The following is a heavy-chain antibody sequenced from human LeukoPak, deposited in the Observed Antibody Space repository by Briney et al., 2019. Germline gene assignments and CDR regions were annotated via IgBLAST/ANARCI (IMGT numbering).Heavy chain of an antibody. D-gene: IGHD3-3*01. Sequence: PGGSLRLSCAASGFTFSSYELNWVRQAPGKGLEWVSYISSSGSTMYYADSVKGRFTISRDNAKNSLYLQMNSLRAEDTAVYYCARARSGALYWGQGTLVTVSS. J-gene: IGHJ4*02. V-gene: IGHV3-48*03. CDR2: ISSSGSTM. CDR1: GFTFSSYE. CDR3: ARARSGALY.